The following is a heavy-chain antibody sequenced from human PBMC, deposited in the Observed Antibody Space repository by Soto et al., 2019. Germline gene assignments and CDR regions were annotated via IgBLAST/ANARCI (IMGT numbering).Heavy chain of an antibody. D-gene: IGHD3-22*01. Sequence: SVKVSCKVSGHTFTAYYIHWVRQAPGQGLEWMGGIIPIFGTANYAQKFQGRVTITADESTSTAYMELSSLRSEDTAVYYCARSQPGTYYYDSSGYYPYYYYGMDVWGQGTTVTVSS. CDR3: ARSQPGTYYYDSSGYYPYYYYGMDV. V-gene: IGHV1-69*13. J-gene: IGHJ6*02. CDR2: IIPIFGTA. CDR1: GHTFTAYY.